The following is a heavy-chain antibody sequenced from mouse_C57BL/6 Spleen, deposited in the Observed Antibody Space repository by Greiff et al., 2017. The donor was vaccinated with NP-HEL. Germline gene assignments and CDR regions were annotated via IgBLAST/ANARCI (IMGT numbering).Heavy chain of an antibody. V-gene: IGHV1-52*01. CDR2: IYPSDSET. CDR3: ARRGDGYQYYYAMDY. J-gene: IGHJ4*01. D-gene: IGHD2-3*01. Sequence: QVQLQQPGAELVRPGSSVKLSCKASGYTFTSYWMHWVKQRPIQGLEWIGNIYPSDSETHYNQKFKDKATLTVDKSSSTAYMQLSSLTSEDSAVYYCARRGDGYQYYYAMDYWGQGTSVTVSS. CDR1: GYTFTSYW.